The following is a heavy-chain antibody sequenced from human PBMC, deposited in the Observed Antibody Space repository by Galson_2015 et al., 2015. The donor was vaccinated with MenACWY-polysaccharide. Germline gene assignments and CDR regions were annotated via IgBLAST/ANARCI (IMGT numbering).Heavy chain of an antibody. CDR2: GNSVVAII. V-gene: IGHV3-74*01. J-gene: IGHJ4*02. Sequence: SLRLSCAASGFSFRSHWMHWVRPAPGEGRGWVSRGNSVVAIIKYADFVKGRFTISRDNAKNTLYLEMNSLRVEDTAVYFCARDRVDVEVIDAHTMFDNWGQGVLVTVSS. D-gene: IGHD5-12*01. CDR1: GFSFRSHW. CDR3: ARDRVDVEVIDAHTMFDN.